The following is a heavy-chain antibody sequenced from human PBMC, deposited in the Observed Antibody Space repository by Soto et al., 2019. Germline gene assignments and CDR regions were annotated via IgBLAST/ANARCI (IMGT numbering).Heavy chain of an antibody. J-gene: IGHJ6*02. CDR2: IRSDSNSI. D-gene: IGHD6-13*01. V-gene: IGHV3-48*02. CDR3: ATERQPLMGDYYYYGMDV. Sequence: GGSLRLSCAASGFTLSSYSINWVRQAPGKGLECVSLIRSDSNSIYYADSVKGRFTISRDSAKNSLFLQMNSLRDEDSAVYYCATERQPLMGDYYYYGMDVWGQGTTVTVSS. CDR1: GFTLSSYS.